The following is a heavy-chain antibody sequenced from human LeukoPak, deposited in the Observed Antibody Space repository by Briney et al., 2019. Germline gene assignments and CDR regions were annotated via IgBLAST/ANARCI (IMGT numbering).Heavy chain of an antibody. CDR3: AKDLYIVVVPAAHTGIGAFDI. CDR1: GFTFSSYA. J-gene: IGHJ3*02. Sequence: GGSLRLSCAASGFTFSSYAMSWVRQAPGKGLEWVSAISGSGGSTYYADSVKGRSTISRDNSKNTLYLQMNSLRAEDTAVYYCAKDLYIVVVPAAHTGIGAFDIWGQGTMVTVSS. CDR2: ISGSGGST. V-gene: IGHV3-23*01. D-gene: IGHD2-2*01.